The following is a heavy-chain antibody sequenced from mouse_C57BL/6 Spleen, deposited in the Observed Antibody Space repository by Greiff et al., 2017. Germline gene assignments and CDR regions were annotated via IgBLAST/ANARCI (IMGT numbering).Heavy chain of an antibody. CDR2: INPYNGGT. CDR1: GYTFTDYY. D-gene: IGHD2-1*01. V-gene: IGHV1-19*01. Sequence: VHVKQSGPVLVKPGASVKMSCKASGYTFTDYYMNWVKQSHGKSLEWIGVINPYNGGTSYNQKFKGKATLTVDKSSSTAYMELNSLTSEDSAVXYCASNYDYWGQGTTLTVSS. CDR3: ASNYDY. J-gene: IGHJ2*01.